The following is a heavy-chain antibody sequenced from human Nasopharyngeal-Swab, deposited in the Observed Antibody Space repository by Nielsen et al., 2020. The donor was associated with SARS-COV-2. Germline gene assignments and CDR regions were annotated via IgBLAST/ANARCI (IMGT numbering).Heavy chain of an antibody. CDR3: ARESKWYSSSWYDY. V-gene: IGHV4-61*08. CDR1: GCSISSCGYY. J-gene: IGHJ4*02. Sequence: SETLSLTCTVSGCSISSCGYYWSWIRQHPGKGLEWIGYIYYSGSTNYNPSLKSRVTISVDTSKNQFSLKLSSVTAADTAVYYCARESKWYSSSWYDYWGQGTLVTVSS. CDR2: IYYSGST. D-gene: IGHD6-13*01.